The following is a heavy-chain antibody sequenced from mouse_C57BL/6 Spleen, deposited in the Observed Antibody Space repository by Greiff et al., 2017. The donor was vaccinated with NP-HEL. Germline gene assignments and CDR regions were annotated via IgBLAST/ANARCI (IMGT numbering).Heavy chain of an antibody. CDR1: GYTFTSYW. J-gene: IGHJ4*01. V-gene: IGHV1-74*01. D-gene: IGHD1-1*01. Sequence: QVQLQQPGAELVKPGSSVKLSCKASGYTFTSYWMHWVKQRPVQGLEWIGKIDPSDSATNYNQKFKGKATLTVDKSSSTAYMQLSSLTSEASAVYNSAILVDLTMDDWGQGTTGTVSS. CDR2: IDPSDSAT. CDR3: AILVDLTMDD.